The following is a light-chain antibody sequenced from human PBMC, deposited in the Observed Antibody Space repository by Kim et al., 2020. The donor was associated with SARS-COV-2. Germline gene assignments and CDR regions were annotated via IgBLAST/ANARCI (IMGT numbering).Light chain of an antibody. CDR2: KTS. V-gene: IGKV1-5*03. CDR3: QQYHSYPLT. Sequence: ASRGDSVKITCRASQNISSWLAWYQQKPGTAPKLLIYKTSTLQIGVPSTFSGSGSGTDFTLTINSLQPENVGVYYCQQYHSYPLTFGGGTKVDIK. CDR1: QNISSW. J-gene: IGKJ4*01.